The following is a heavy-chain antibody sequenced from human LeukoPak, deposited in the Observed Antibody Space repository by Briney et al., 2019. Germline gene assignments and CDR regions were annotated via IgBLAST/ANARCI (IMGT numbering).Heavy chain of an antibody. V-gene: IGHV3-23*01. CDR2: ISGSGGST. J-gene: IGHJ4*02. CDR3: AKDYGSGSYFEY. Sequence: TGGSLRLSCAASGFTFSSYAMSWVRQAPGKGLEWVSGISGSGGSTYYADSVKGRFTISRDNSKNTLYLQMNSLRAEDTAVYYCAKDYGSGSYFEYWGQGTLVTVSS. CDR1: GFTFSSYA. D-gene: IGHD3-10*01.